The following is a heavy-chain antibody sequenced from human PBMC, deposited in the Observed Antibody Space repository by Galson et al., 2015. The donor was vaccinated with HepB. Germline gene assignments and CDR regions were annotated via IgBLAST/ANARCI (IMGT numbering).Heavy chain of an antibody. CDR1: AFTFSSCA. Sequence: SLRLSCAASAFTFSSCAMTWVRQAPGKGLEWVSAIASDASTKYADSVKGRFTISRDNSKNTLFLQMNSLRAEDTAVYYCAKCPGGGYYAPNDYWGQGTLVTVSS. CDR2: IASDAST. D-gene: IGHD2-8*02. J-gene: IGHJ4*02. V-gene: IGHV3-23*01. CDR3: AKCPGGGYYAPNDY.